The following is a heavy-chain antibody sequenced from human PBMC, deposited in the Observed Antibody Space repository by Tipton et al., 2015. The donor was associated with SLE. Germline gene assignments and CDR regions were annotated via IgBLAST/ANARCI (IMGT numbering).Heavy chain of an antibody. V-gene: IGHV4-39*01. D-gene: IGHD3-10*01. CDR1: GGSISSSSYY. J-gene: IGHJ6*02. Sequence: TLSLTCTVSGGSISSSSYYWGWIRQPPGKGLEWIGSIYYSGSTYYNPSLKSRVTISVDTSKNQFSLKLSSVTAADTAVYYCASVYGSHYYGMDVWGQGTTVTVSS. CDR3: ASVYGSHYYGMDV. CDR2: IYYSGST.